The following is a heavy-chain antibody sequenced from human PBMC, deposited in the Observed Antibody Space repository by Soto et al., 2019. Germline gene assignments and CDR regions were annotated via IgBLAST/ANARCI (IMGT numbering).Heavy chain of an antibody. CDR3: ARGEYSYYYGMDV. V-gene: IGHV4-34*01. CDR2: INHSGST. D-gene: IGHD1-1*01. CDR1: GGSFSGYY. J-gene: IGHJ6*02. Sequence: QVQLQQWGAGLLKPSETLSLTCAVYGGSFSGYYWSWIRQPPGKGLEWIGEINHSGSTNYNPSLKSRVTLSVDTSKNQFSLKLSSVTAADTAVYYCARGEYSYYYGMDVWGQGTTVTVSS.